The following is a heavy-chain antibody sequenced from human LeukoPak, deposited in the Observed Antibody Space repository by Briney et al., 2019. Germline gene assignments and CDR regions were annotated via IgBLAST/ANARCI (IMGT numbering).Heavy chain of an antibody. CDR1: GFTFSSYD. Sequence: GGSLRLSCAASGFTFSSYDMNWVRQAPGKGLEWVAFIRYNGSDKFYADSVKGRFTISRDNSKNIMYLQMSSLRAEDTAVYYCARDRGWGPNYFDSWGQGTLVTVAS. CDR3: ARDRGWGPNYFDS. J-gene: IGHJ4*02. D-gene: IGHD6-19*01. CDR2: IRYNGSDK. V-gene: IGHV3-30*02.